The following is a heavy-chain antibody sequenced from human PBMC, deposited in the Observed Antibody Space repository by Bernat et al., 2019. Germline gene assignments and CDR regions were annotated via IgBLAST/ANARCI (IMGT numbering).Heavy chain of an antibody. CDR3: ARDLNDFWSGYYTKSDY. D-gene: IGHD3-3*01. V-gene: IGHV3-7*03. Sequence: EVQLVESGGGLVQPGGSLRLSCAASGFTFSSYWMSWVRQAPGKGLEWVANIKQDGSEKAYVASVKGPFTISRDNAKNSLYLQMNSLRAEDTAVYYCARDLNDFWSGYYTKSDYWGQGTLVTVSS. J-gene: IGHJ4*02. CDR2: IKQDGSEK. CDR1: GFTFSSYW.